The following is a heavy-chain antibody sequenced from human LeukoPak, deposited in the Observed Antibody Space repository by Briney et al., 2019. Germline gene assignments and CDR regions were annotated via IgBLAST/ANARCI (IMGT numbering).Heavy chain of an antibody. Sequence: GGSLRLSCAVSGFTFSRYSMNWVRQAPGKGLEWLSYISSSSSTIYYADSVKGRFTISRDNAKNSLYLQVNSLRDEDTAVYYCARDKWIGTYLHYYYGMDVWGQGTTVTVSS. CDR2: ISSSSSTI. D-gene: IGHD3-10*01. CDR3: ARDKWIGTYLHYYYGMDV. CDR1: GFTFSRYS. V-gene: IGHV3-48*02. J-gene: IGHJ6*02.